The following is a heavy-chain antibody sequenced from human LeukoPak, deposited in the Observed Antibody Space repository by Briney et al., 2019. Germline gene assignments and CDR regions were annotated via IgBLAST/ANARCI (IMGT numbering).Heavy chain of an antibody. CDR3: ARHLSLLHEVDPFDY. Sequence: PGGSLRLSCAASGFTFSDYYMSWIRQAPGKGLEWVSYISSSGSTIYYADSVKGRFTISRDNAKNSLYLQMNSLRAEDTAVYYCARHLSLLHEVDPFDYWGQGTLLTVSS. D-gene: IGHD2-15*01. V-gene: IGHV3-11*04. CDR2: ISSSGSTI. J-gene: IGHJ4*02. CDR1: GFTFSDYY.